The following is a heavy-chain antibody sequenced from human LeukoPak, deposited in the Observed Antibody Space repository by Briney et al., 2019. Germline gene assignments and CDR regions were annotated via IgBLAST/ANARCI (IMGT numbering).Heavy chain of an antibody. Sequence: PSETLPRTCSVSGGSISSYYWTWIRQPPGKGLEWIGYRYYSGSTTYNPSLKSRVTISVDTSKSQFSLKLISVTAADTAIYYCARVRGDFETDWGQGTLVTVSS. CDR3: ARVRGDFETD. J-gene: IGHJ1*01. V-gene: IGHV4-59*01. D-gene: IGHD3-16*01. CDR2: RYYSGST. CDR1: GGSISSYY.